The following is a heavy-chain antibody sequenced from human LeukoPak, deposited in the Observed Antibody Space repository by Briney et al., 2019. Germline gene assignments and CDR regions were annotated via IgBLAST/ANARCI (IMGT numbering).Heavy chain of an antibody. Sequence: GGSLRLSCAASGFTVSSNYMSWVRQAPGKGLEWVSVIYSGGSTYYADSVKGRFTISRDNSKNTLYLQMNSLRAEDTAVYYCARDLVSYGERAFDIWGQGTMVTVPS. J-gene: IGHJ3*02. V-gene: IGHV3-66*01. CDR3: ARDLVSYGERAFDI. D-gene: IGHD4-17*01. CDR1: GFTVSSNY. CDR2: IYSGGST.